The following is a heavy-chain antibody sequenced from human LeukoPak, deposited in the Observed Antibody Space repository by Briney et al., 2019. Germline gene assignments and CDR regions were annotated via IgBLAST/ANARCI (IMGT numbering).Heavy chain of an antibody. V-gene: IGHV3-53*01. Sequence: GGSLRLSCAVSGFTVSSNYMNWARQAPGKGLEWVSVIYSAGSTYYADSVKGRFTVSRDNSKNTLYLQMNSLRAEDTAVYYCAKFGQQLVQYYFDYWGQGTLVTVSS. D-gene: IGHD6-13*01. CDR3: AKFGQQLVQYYFDY. J-gene: IGHJ4*02. CDR1: GFTVSSNY. CDR2: IYSAGST.